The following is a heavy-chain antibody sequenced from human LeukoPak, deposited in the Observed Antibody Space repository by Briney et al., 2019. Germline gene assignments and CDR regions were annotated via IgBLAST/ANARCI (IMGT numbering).Heavy chain of an antibody. CDR3: ARDRGIVVVTAMRFDY. V-gene: IGHV3-48*04. D-gene: IGHD2-21*02. Sequence: GGSLRLSCSASGFTFSSYSLNWVREAPGKGLEWVSYISSNSSTIHYADSLKGRLTISRDDDKHSLYLQVNSLRAEDTAVYYCARDRGIVVVTAMRFDYWGQGTLVTVSS. J-gene: IGHJ4*02. CDR1: GFTFSSYS. CDR2: ISSNSSTI.